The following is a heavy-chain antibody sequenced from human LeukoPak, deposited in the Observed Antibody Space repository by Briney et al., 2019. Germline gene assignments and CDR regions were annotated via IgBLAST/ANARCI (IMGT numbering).Heavy chain of an antibody. J-gene: IGHJ4*02. CDR1: GGSASTYY. D-gene: IGHD7-27*01. Sequence: PSETLSLTCTVSGGSASTYYWSWIRQPPGKGLEWIGYLYKSVITNFIPSLKSRVTISLDTSRNQVSLRLSSVTAADTAVYYCARAPNWDRPFDNWGQGTLVTVSS. V-gene: IGHV4-59*02. CDR3: ARAPNWDRPFDN. CDR2: LYKSVIT.